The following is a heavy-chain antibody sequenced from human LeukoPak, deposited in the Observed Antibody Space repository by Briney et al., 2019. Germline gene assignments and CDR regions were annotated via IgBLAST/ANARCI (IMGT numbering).Heavy chain of an antibody. D-gene: IGHD6-6*01. V-gene: IGHV4-39*07. CDR2: IYYSGST. J-gene: IGHJ4*02. CDR3: AKERGSSGYFDY. Sequence: SETLSLTCTVSGGSISSSSYYWGWIRQPPGKGLEWIGSIYYSGSTYYNPSLNSRATISVDTSKNQFSLNLTSVTAADTAVYYCAKERGSSGYFDYWGQGTLVTVSS. CDR1: GGSISSSSYY.